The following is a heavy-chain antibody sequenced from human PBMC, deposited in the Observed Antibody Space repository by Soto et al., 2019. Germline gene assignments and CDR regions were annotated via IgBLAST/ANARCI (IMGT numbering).Heavy chain of an antibody. CDR2: INPNSGGT. J-gene: IGHJ6*02. V-gene: IGHV1-2*02. CDR3: ARRPYDPNHYYYYAIVG. CDR1: GYTFTGYY. D-gene: IGHD3-3*01. Sequence: ASVKVSCKASGYTFTGYYMHWVRQAPGQGLEWMGWINPNSGGTNYAQKFQGRVTMTRDTSISTAYMELSRLRSDDTAVYYWARRPYDPNHYYYYAIVGWGQGTTVTVSS.